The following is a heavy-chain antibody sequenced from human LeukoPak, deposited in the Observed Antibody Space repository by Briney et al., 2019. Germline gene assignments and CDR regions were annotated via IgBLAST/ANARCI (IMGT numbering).Heavy chain of an antibody. D-gene: IGHD3-22*01. CDR3: ARVPMPTYYYDSSGLNWFDP. Sequence: ASVKVSCKASGYTFTSYAMHWVRQAPGQRLEWMGWINAGNGNIKYSQKFQGRVTITRDTSASTAYMELSSLRSEDTAVYYCARVPMPTYYYDSSGLNWFDPWGQGTLVTVSS. V-gene: IGHV1-3*01. J-gene: IGHJ5*02. CDR2: INAGNGNI. CDR1: GYTFTSYA.